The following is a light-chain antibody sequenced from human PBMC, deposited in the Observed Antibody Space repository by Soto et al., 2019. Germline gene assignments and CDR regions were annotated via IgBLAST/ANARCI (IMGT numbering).Light chain of an antibody. V-gene: IGKV1-39*01. CDR3: QQSYGTPLT. Sequence: DMEMTQSPSSLSASVGDRVTITCRASQSISNYLNWYQHKPGKVPKLLIYAASSLQSGVPTRFIGSGSGTDFTLTINSLQPEDFATYYCQQSYGTPLTCGGGTKIEIK. CDR2: AAS. CDR1: QSISNY. J-gene: IGKJ4*01.